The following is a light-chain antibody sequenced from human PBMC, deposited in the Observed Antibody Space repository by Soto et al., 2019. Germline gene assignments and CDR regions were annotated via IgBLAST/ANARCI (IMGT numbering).Light chain of an antibody. Sequence: EIVMTQSPATLSVSPGERATLSCRASQSVSGNLAWYQQKPGQAPRLLIYGASTRANGIPARFSRGGSGAEFTLTISSLQAEDFAVYYCQQYNKWFSNTFGQGTRLEIK. CDR1: QSVSGN. V-gene: IGKV3-15*01. J-gene: IGKJ5*01. CDR3: QQYNKWFSNT. CDR2: GAS.